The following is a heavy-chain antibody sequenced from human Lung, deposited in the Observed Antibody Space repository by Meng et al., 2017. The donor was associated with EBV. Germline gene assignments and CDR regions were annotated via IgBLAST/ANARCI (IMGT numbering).Heavy chain of an antibody. CDR3: ARDEGGNSERGFQH. V-gene: IGHV4-4*02. J-gene: IGHJ1*01. CDR1: GGSISRSNW. CDR2: IYHSGRT. D-gene: IGHD4-23*01. Sequence: VQLQGSGPGRVNLSRTLPPPCASFGGSISRSNWGIWVRQPPGKGLEWIGEIYHSGRTNYNPSLKSRVTISVDKSKNQFSLKLSSVTAADTAVYYCARDEGGNSERGFQHWGQGTLVTVSS.